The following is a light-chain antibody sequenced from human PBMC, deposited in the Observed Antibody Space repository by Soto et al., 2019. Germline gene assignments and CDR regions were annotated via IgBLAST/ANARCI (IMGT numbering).Light chain of an antibody. CDR3: LQHNSYPLT. V-gene: IGKV1-17*01. J-gene: IGKJ4*01. CDR1: QSISSW. Sequence: IQLTQSPSSLSASVGDRVTITCRASQSISSWLAWYQQKPGKVPKRLIYAASSLQSGVPSRFSGSGSGTEFTLTISSLQPEDFATYYCLQHNSYPLTFGGGTKVDIK. CDR2: AAS.